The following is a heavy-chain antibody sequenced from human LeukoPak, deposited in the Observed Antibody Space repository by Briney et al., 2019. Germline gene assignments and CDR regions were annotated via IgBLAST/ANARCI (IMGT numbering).Heavy chain of an antibody. CDR1: GLIFGNAW. CDR3: TDFVDC. V-gene: IGHV3-15*01. Sequence: PGGSLRPSCAASGLIFGNAWMSWVRQAPGKGLEWVGRIKSKIDGGATDYAAPVQGRFTVSRDDSKNTLYLQINSLKVEDTAVYYCTDFVDCWGQGTLVTVSS. CDR2: IKSKIDGGAT. J-gene: IGHJ4*02.